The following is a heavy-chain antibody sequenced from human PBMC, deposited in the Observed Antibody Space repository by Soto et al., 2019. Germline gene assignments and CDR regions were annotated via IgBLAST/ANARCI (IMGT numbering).Heavy chain of an antibody. J-gene: IGHJ4*02. D-gene: IGHD3-9*01. CDR2: IYYSGST. Sequence: SETLSLTCTVSGGSISSSSYYWGWIRQPPGKGLEWIGSIYYSGSTYYNPSLKSRVTISVDTSKNQFSLKLSSVTAADTAVYYCARQPYYDILPGYFYSDYWGQGTLVTVSS. CDR3: ARQPYYDILPGYFYSDY. CDR1: GGSISSSSYY. V-gene: IGHV4-39*01.